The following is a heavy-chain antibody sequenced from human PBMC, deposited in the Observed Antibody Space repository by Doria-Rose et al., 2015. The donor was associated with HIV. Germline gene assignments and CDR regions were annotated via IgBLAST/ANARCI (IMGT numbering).Heavy chain of an antibody. CDR2: ILSDDKR. Sequence: SGPVLVKPTETLTLTCTVSGVSLSSPGMGVSWIRQPPGKALEWLAHILSDDKRSYKTSLKSRLTISRGTSKSQVVLTMTDMDPVDTATYYCARIKSSRWYHKYYFDFWGQGTLVIVSA. CDR3: ARIKSSRWYHKYYFDF. J-gene: IGHJ4*02. D-gene: IGHD6-13*01. CDR1: GVSLSSPGMG. V-gene: IGHV2-26*01.